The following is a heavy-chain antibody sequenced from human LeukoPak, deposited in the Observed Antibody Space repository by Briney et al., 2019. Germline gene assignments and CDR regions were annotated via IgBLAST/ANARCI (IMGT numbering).Heavy chain of an antibody. J-gene: IGHJ4*02. D-gene: IGHD5-12*01. V-gene: IGHV3-7*01. Sequence: GGSLRLSCAASGFTFSSYWMSWVRHAPGKGHERVSNIKQAVSETYYVDSVKVRFTISKDNAKNSFYLQMNSLRAEDTAVYYCARGGYSGYDWGFGGDYWGQGTLVTVSS. CDR1: GFTFSSYW. CDR3: ARGGYSGYDWGFGGDY. CDR2: IKQAVSET.